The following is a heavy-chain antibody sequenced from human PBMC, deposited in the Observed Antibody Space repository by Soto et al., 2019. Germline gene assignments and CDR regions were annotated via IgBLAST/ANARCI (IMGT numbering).Heavy chain of an antibody. V-gene: IGHV3-23*01. CDR3: AKLRYFDWSSYNWFEY. CDR1: GFTFSSYA. Sequence: PGGSLRLSCAASGFTFSSYAMTWVRQAPGKGLEWVSGISGSGATTSYADSVKGRFTVSRDNSKNTLYLQMNSLRVEDMAVYYCAKLRYFDWSSYNWFEYWGQGTPVTVSS. J-gene: IGHJ5*01. CDR2: ISGSGATT. D-gene: IGHD3-9*01.